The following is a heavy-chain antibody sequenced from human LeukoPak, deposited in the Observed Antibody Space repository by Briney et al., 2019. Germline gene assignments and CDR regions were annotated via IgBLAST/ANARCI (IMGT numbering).Heavy chain of an antibody. CDR2: ISSSSSTI. CDR3: ARETAVAIDY. J-gene: IGHJ4*02. V-gene: IGHV3-48*01. D-gene: IGHD5-12*01. CDR1: GFTFSSYE. Sequence: QSGGSLRLSCAASGFTFSSYEMNWVRQAPGKGLEWVSYISSSSSTIYYADSVKGRFTISRDNAKNSLYLQMNSLRAEDTAVYLCARETAVAIDYWGQGSLVTVSS.